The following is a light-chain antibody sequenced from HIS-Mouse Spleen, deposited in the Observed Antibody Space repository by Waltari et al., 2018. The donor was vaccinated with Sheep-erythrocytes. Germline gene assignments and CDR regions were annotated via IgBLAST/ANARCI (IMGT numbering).Light chain of an antibody. CDR3: QSYDSSLSGSV. V-gene: IGLV1-40*01. Sequence: QSVLTQPPSVSGAPGQRVTLSCTGSSSNIGAGYAVHWYQQPPGTAPKLLIYGNSNRPSGVPDRLSGSKSGTSASLAITGLQAEDEADYYCQSYDSSLSGSVFGGGTKLTVL. CDR2: GNS. CDR1: SSNIGAGYA. J-gene: IGLJ3*02.